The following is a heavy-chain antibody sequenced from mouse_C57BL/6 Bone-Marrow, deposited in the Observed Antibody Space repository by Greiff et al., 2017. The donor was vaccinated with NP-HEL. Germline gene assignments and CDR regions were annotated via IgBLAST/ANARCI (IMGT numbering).Heavy chain of an antibody. Sequence: VQLQQPGAELVKPGASVKLSCKASGYTFTSYWMQWVKQRPGQGLEWIGEIDPSDSYTNYNQKFKGKATLTVDTSSSTAYMQLSSLTSEDSAVYYCARRDGSVDYWGQGTTLTVSS. CDR1: GYTFTSYW. CDR2: IDPSDSYT. J-gene: IGHJ2*01. D-gene: IGHD1-1*01. V-gene: IGHV1-50*01. CDR3: ARRDGSVDY.